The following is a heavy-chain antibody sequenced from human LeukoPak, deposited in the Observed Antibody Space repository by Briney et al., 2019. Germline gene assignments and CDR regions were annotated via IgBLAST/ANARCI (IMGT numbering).Heavy chain of an antibody. CDR1: GGTFISYA. CDR2: IIPIFGTA. J-gene: IGHJ4*02. D-gene: IGHD3-16*01. Sequence: ASVKVSCKASGGTFISYAISWVRQAPGQGLEWMGGIIPIFGTANYAQKFQGRVTITADKSTSTAYMELSSLRSEDTAVYYCARDKGDGYFDYWGQGTLVTVSS. CDR3: ARDKGDGYFDY. V-gene: IGHV1-69*06.